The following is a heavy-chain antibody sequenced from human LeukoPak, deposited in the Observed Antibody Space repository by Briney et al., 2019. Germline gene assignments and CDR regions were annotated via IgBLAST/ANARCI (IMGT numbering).Heavy chain of an antibody. V-gene: IGHV3-30-3*01. Sequence: GGSLRLSCAASGFTVSSNYMSWVRQAPGKGLEWVAVISYDGSNKYYADSVKGRFTISRDNSKNTLYLQMNSLRAEDTAVYYCARGDDSSGYFYWGQGTLVTVSS. CDR3: ARGDDSSGYFY. CDR2: ISYDGSNK. CDR1: GFTVSSNY. D-gene: IGHD3-22*01. J-gene: IGHJ4*02.